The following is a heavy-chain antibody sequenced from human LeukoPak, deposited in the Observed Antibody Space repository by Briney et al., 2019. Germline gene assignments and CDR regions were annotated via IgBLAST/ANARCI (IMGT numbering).Heavy chain of an antibody. D-gene: IGHD1-7*01. J-gene: IGHJ4*02. CDR2: IYYSGST. CDR3: ARVSWNYARQPHRFDY. V-gene: IGHV4-59*01. Sequence: SETLSLTCTVSGGSISSYYWSWIRQPPGKGLEWIGYIYYSGSTNYNPSLKSRVTISVDTSKNQFSLKLSSVTAADTAVYYCARVSWNYARQPHRFDYWGQGTLVTVSS. CDR1: GGSISSYY.